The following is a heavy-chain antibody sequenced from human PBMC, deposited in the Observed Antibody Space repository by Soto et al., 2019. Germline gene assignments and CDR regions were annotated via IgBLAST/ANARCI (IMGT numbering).Heavy chain of an antibody. D-gene: IGHD1-1*01. CDR3: ACDVQTGVVYFDN. V-gene: IGHV1-69*02. Sequence: QVQLVQSGAEVKKPGSSVKVSCKASGGTFSTYTISWVRQAPGQGLEWLGRIIPLFGLPNHAQKFQDRVTITADKSTDTAYLEMNSLRPEDTAVYYCACDVQTGVVYFDNWGQGTLVTVSS. J-gene: IGHJ4*02. CDR2: IIPLFGLP. CDR1: GGTFSTYT.